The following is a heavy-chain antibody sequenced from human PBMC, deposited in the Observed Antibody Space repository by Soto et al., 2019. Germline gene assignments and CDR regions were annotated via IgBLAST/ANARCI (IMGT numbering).Heavy chain of an antibody. J-gene: IGHJ5*02. CDR2: ISAYNGNT. V-gene: IGHV1-18*01. Sequence: QVQLVQSGAEVKKPGASVKVSCKASGYTFTNYGISWVRQAPGQGLEWMGWISAYNGNTKYAQKVQGRVTMTTDTSTSTAYMELRSLRSDDTAVYYGARDLCSGCWFDPWGQGTLVTVSS. CDR1: GYTFTNYG. CDR3: ARDLCSGCWFDP. D-gene: IGHD2-15*01.